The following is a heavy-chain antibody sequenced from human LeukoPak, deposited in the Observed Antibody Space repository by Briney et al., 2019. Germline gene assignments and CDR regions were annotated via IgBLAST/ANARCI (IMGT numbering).Heavy chain of an antibody. Sequence: GGSLRLSCAASGFTFSSYSMTWVRQAPGKGLEWVSNIRSNGGDTYYADSVKGRFTISRDNAKNTLYLEMNSLRAEDTAVYYCAKGGYSTWFDPWGQGTLVTVSS. CDR2: IRSNGGDT. J-gene: IGHJ5*02. CDR1: GFTFSSYS. V-gene: IGHV3-23*01. D-gene: IGHD2-15*01. CDR3: AKGGYSTWFDP.